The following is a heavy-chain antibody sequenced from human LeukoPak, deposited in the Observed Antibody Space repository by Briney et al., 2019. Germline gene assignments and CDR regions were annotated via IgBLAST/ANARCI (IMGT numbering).Heavy chain of an antibody. V-gene: IGHV1-46*01. D-gene: IGHD5-12*01. CDR3: ARVWFGSGYDYDPDY. CDR2: INPSGGST. CDR1: GYTFTSYY. Sequence: GASVKVSCKASGYTFTSYYMHWVRQAPGQGLEWMGIINPSGGSTSYAQKFQGRVAMTRDMSTSTVYMELSSLRSEDTAVYYCARVWFGSGYDYDPDYWGQGTLVTVSS. J-gene: IGHJ4*02.